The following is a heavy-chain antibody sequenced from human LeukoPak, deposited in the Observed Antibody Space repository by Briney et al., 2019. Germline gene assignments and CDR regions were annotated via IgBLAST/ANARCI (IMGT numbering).Heavy chain of an antibody. CDR3: ARDHGGLFDY. D-gene: IGHD2-15*01. CDR1: GGSISSYY. CDR2: IYYSGST. V-gene: IGHV4-59*12. J-gene: IGHJ4*02. Sequence: SETLSLTCTVSGGSISSYYWSWIRQPPGKGLEWIGYIYYSGSTNYNPSLKSRVTISVDTSKNQFSLKLSSVTAADMAVYYCARDHGGLFDYWGQGTLVTVSS.